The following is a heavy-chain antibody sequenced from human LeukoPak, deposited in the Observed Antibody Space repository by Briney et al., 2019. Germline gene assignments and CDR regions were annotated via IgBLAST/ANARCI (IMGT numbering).Heavy chain of an antibody. CDR3: ARGPGASSSWYNRAGFQH. CDR2: IYHSGST. Sequence: SGTLSLTCAVSGGSISSSNWWSWVRQPPGKGLEWIGEIYHSGSTNYNPSLKSRVTISVDTSKNQFSLKLSSVTAADTAVYYCARGPGASSSWYNRAGFQHWGQGTLVTVSS. V-gene: IGHV4-4*02. D-gene: IGHD6-13*01. J-gene: IGHJ1*01. CDR1: GGSISSSNW.